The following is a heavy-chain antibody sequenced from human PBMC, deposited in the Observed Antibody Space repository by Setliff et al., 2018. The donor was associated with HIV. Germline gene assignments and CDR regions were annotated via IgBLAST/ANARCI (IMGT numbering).Heavy chain of an antibody. CDR1: GYTFTSYG. Sequence: GASVKVSCKASGYTFTSYGISWVRQAPGQGLEWMGWVSAYNGNTNYAQKLQGRVTMTTDTSTSTAYLELRSLRSDDTAVYYCARERLRWLSLDYWGQGTLVTVSS. J-gene: IGHJ4*02. CDR3: ARERLRWLSLDY. D-gene: IGHD2-21*01. V-gene: IGHV1-18*01. CDR2: VSAYNGNT.